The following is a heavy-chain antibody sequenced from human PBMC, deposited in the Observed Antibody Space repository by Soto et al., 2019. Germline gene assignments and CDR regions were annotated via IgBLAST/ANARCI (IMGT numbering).Heavy chain of an antibody. Sequence: QVQLQESGPGLVKPSETLSLTCTVSGGSVSSGSYYWSWIRQPPGKGLEWIGYIYYSGSTNCNPSLKSRVTISVDTSKNQFSLKLSSVTAADTAVYYCASYSSGWYDVSYWGQGTLVTVSS. CDR1: GGSVSSGSYY. J-gene: IGHJ4*02. CDR3: ASYSSGWYDVSY. D-gene: IGHD6-19*01. CDR2: IYYSGST. V-gene: IGHV4-61*01.